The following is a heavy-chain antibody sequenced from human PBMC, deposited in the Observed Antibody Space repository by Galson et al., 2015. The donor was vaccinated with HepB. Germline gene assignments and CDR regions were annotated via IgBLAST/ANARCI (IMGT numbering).Heavy chain of an antibody. Sequence: SLRLSCAASGFTFSSYAMHWVRQAPGKGLEWVAVISYDGSNKYYADSVKGRFTISRDNSKNTLYLQMYSLRAEDTAVYYCARDPEMVTAIRHYFDYWGQGTLVTVSS. D-gene: IGHD2-21*02. J-gene: IGHJ4*02. CDR1: GFTFSSYA. CDR2: ISYDGSNK. CDR3: ARDPEMVTAIRHYFDY. V-gene: IGHV3-30*01.